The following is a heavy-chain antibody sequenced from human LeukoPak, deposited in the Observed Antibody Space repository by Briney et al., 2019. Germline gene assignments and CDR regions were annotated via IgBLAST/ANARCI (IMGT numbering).Heavy chain of an antibody. D-gene: IGHD4/OR15-4a*01. CDR2: IRYDGSNK. Sequence: SGGSLRLSCAASGFTFSSYGMHWVRQAPAKGLEWVAFIRYDGSNKYYSDSVKGRFTISRDNGKNSLDLQMNSLRADDTAVYYCARDTLGEGEDANYAVYYFDYWGQGTVVTVSS. CDR3: ARDTLGEGEDANYAVYYFDY. V-gene: IGHV3-30*02. CDR1: GFTFSSYG. J-gene: IGHJ4*02.